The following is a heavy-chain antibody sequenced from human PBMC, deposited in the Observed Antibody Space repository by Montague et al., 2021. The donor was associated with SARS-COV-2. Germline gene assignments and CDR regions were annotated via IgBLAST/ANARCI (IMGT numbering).Heavy chain of an antibody. J-gene: IGHJ6*02. CDR2: INHSGST. CDR1: GGSFSGYY. Sequence: SETLSLTCAVYGGSFSGYYWSWIRQPPGKGLEWIGEINHSGSTNYNPSFKSRVTISVDTSKNQFSLKMSSVTAADTAVYYCARGSGCSGCSCYSEWKPYYYYGMDVWGQGTTVTVSS. V-gene: IGHV4-34*01. CDR3: ARGSGCSGCSCYSEWKPYYYYGMDV. D-gene: IGHD2-15*01.